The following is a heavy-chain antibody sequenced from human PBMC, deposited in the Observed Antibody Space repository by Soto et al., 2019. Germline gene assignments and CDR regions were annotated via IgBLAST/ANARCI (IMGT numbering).Heavy chain of an antibody. D-gene: IGHD4-17*01. CDR3: AREGKSLRWPNWFDP. CDR1: GCSISSGDYY. V-gene: IGHV4-30-4*01. J-gene: IGHJ5*02. Sequence: QVQLQEAGPGLVKPLQTLSLTCTVSGCSISSGDYYLGWVRPPPGKGLEWIGYIYYSGSTYYNPSLKSRVTISVDTSKNQFSLKLSSVTAADTAVYYCAREGKSLRWPNWFDPWGQGTLVTVSS. CDR2: IYYSGST.